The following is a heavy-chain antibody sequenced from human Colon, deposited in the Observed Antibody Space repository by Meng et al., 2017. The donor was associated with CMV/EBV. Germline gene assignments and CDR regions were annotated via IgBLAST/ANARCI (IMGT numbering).Heavy chain of an antibody. CDR1: GLTFSSHW. CDR3: ISEAAGGDY. D-gene: IGHD1-14*01. J-gene: IGHJ4*02. CDR2: ISNDGRTP. Sequence: GESLKISWVASGLTFSSHWMHWVRQTPGKELVWVSRISNDGRTPTYADSVKGRFTISRDNDKNTLYLQMNSLTVDDTAVYYCISEAAGGDYWGQGALVTVSS. V-gene: IGHV3-74*01.